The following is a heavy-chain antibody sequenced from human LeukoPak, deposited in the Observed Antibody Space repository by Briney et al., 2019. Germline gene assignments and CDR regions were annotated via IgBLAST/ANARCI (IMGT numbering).Heavy chain of an antibody. CDR2: IYYSGST. V-gene: IGHV4-31*03. Sequence: SETLSLTCTVSGGSISSGGYYWSWIRQHPGKGLEWIGYIYYSGSTYYNPSLKSRVTISVDTSKNQFSLKLSSVTAAGTAVYYCARGHMVRGVIILIGDAFDIWGQGTMVTVSS. J-gene: IGHJ3*02. CDR1: GGSISSGGYY. D-gene: IGHD3-10*01. CDR3: ARGHMVRGVIILIGDAFDI.